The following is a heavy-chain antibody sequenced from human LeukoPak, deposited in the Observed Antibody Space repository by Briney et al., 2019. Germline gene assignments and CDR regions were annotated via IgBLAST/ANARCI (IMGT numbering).Heavy chain of an antibody. CDR1: GFTFSSYA. CDR2: ISGSGGST. CDR3: ARDTLGYGDYYFDY. V-gene: IGHV3-23*01. J-gene: IGHJ4*02. Sequence: GGSLRLSCAASGFTFSSYAMSWVRQAPGKGLEWVSAISGSGGSTYYADSVKGRFTISRDNAKNSLYLQMNSLRAEDTAVYYCARDTLGYGDYYFDYWGQGTLVTVSS. D-gene: IGHD4-17*01.